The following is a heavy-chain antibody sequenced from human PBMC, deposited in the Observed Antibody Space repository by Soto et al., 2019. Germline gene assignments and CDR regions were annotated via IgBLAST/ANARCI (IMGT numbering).Heavy chain of an antibody. D-gene: IGHD3-16*01. Sequence: ASVKVSCKASGYTFTSYAIDWVRQAPGQRLEWMGWINAGNGNTKYSQKFQGRVTITRDTSASTAYMGLSSLRSEDTAVYYCARGFTLWFAPWGQGTLVTVSS. CDR2: INAGNGNT. V-gene: IGHV1-3*01. CDR1: GYTFTSYA. CDR3: ARGFTLWFAP. J-gene: IGHJ5*02.